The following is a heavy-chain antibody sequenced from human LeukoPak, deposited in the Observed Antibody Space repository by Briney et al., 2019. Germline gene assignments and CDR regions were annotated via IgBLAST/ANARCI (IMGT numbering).Heavy chain of an antibody. J-gene: IGHJ4*02. Sequence: ASVKVSCKASGYTFTSYGISWARQAPGQGLEWMGRISGYNAKTNYAQKVQGRVTMTTDTSTSTAYMELRSLRSDDTAVYYRARVGAYYDFWIGSAFDYWGQGTLVTVSS. D-gene: IGHD3-3*01. CDR1: GYTFTSYG. CDR2: ISGYNAKT. CDR3: ARVGAYYDFWIGSAFDY. V-gene: IGHV1-18*01.